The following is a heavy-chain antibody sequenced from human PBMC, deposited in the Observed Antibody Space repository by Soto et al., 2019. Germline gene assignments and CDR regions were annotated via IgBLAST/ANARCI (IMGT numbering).Heavy chain of an antibody. D-gene: IGHD5-18*01. CDR3: ARDPEPSYGYLVYYYYYGMDV. CDR1: GFTFSSYW. CDR2: INSDGSST. J-gene: IGHJ6*02. Sequence: SLRLSCAASGFTFSSYWMHWVRQAPGKGLVWVSRINSDGSSTSYADSVKGRFTISRDNAKNTLYLQMNSLRAEDTAVYYCARDPEPSYGYLVYYYYYGMDVWGQGTTVTVSS. V-gene: IGHV3-74*01.